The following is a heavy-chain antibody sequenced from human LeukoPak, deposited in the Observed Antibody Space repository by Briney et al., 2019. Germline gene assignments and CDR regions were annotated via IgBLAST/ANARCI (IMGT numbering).Heavy chain of an antibody. CDR1: GYTFTSYD. J-gene: IGHJ5*02. CDR2: MNSNSGNT. V-gene: IGHV1-8*01. Sequence: ASVKVSCKASGYTFTSYDIKWVRQATGQGLEWMGWMNSNSGNTGYAQKFQGRVTMTRNTSISTAYMELSSLRSEDTAVYYCARGRGDYAGDDNWFDPWGQGTLVTVSS. D-gene: IGHD4-17*01. CDR3: ARGRGDYAGDDNWFDP.